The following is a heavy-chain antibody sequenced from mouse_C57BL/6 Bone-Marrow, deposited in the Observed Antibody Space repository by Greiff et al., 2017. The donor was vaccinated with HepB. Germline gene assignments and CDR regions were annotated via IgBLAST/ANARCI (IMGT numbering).Heavy chain of an antibody. J-gene: IGHJ3*01. CDR2: INPNNGGT. Sequence: EVQLQQSGPELVKPGASVKIPCKASGCTFTDYNMDWVKQSHGKSLEWIGDINPNNGGTIYNQKFKGKATLTVDKSSSTAYMELRSLTSEDTAVYYCARPYGNYDWFAYWGQGTLVTVSA. CDR3: ARPYGNYDWFAY. V-gene: IGHV1-18*01. CDR1: GCTFTDYN. D-gene: IGHD2-1*01.